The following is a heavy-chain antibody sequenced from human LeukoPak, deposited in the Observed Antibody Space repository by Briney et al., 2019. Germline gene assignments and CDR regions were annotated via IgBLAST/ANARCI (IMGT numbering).Heavy chain of an antibody. CDR3: ARGLGYYDSSGPNFDY. Sequence: SETLSLTCAVYGGSFSGYYWSWIRRPPGKGLEWIGEINHSGSTNYNPSLKSRVTISVDTSKNQFSLKLSSVTAADTAVYYCARGLGYYDSSGPNFDYWGQGTLVTVSS. CDR1: GGSFSGYY. J-gene: IGHJ4*02. CDR2: INHSGST. V-gene: IGHV4-34*01. D-gene: IGHD3-22*01.